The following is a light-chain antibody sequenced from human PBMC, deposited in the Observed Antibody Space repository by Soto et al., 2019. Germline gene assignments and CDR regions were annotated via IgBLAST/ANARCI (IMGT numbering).Light chain of an antibody. J-gene: IGKJ2*01. Sequence: EIVMTQSPATLSVSPGERATLSCRASQSVRSNLAWYQQKPAQAPSILIYGASTRATGVPARFSGSGSGTEFTLSISSLQSEDSAVYYCQQFTQWPYTFGQGTKVEIK. CDR2: GAS. V-gene: IGKV3-15*01. CDR1: QSVRSN. CDR3: QQFTQWPYT.